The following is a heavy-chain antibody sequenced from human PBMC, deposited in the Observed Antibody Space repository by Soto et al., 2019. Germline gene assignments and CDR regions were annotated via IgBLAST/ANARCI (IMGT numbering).Heavy chain of an antibody. J-gene: IGHJ5*02. CDR2: ISSSSSYI. CDR3: ARDSGQQLVDWFDP. CDR1: GFTFSSYS. V-gene: IGHV3-21*01. D-gene: IGHD6-13*01. Sequence: GGPVRLSCAASGFTFSSYSMNWVRQAPGKGLEWVSSISSSSSYIYYADSVKGRFTISRDNAKNSLYLQMNSLRAEDTAVYYCARDSGQQLVDWFDPWGQGTLVTVSS.